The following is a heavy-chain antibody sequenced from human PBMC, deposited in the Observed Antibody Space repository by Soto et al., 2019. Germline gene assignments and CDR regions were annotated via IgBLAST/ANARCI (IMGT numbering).Heavy chain of an antibody. CDR1: GYTFTRDD. J-gene: IGHJ6*02. CDR2: MNPNSGNT. CDR3: SRGGKYCTNCVCSFYGMDV. Sequence: ASVKVSCEPGGYTFTRDDINWVRQASGEGLDLLGWMNPNSGNTVYAQKFQGRVTMTRNTSISTAYMELSSLRSDDTAVYYCSRGGKYCTNCVCSFYGMDVWGQGTTVTVAS. V-gene: IGHV1-8*01. D-gene: IGHD2-8*01.